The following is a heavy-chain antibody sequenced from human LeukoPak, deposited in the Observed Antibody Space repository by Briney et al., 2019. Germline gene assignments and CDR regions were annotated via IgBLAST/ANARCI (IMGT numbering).Heavy chain of an antibody. CDR1: GGSISSYY. CDR3: ARDAGSQLLKDNYYYYMDV. V-gene: IGHV4-4*07. Sequence: PSETLSLTCTVSGGSISSYYWSWIRQPAGKGLEWIGRIYTSGSTNYNPSLKSRVTMSVDTSKNQFSLKLSSVTAADTAVYYCARDAGSQLLKDNYYYYMDVWGKGTTVTVSS. CDR2: IYTSGST. D-gene: IGHD2-2*01. J-gene: IGHJ6*03.